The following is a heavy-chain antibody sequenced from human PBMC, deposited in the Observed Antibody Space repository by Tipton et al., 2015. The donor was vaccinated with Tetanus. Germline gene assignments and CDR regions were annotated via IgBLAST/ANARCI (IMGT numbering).Heavy chain of an antibody. CDR2: ISFDGAEH. D-gene: IGHD3-16*01. Sequence: SLRLSCVGSGFTFGHHALHWVRQAPGKGLEWVAVISFDGAEHFYADSVKGRLTMSRDNSKNILFLQMNSMRAEDTAVYYCTSSLNTWYYYGADVWGQGTTVTVSS. CDR1: GFTFGHHA. J-gene: IGHJ6*02. V-gene: IGHV3-30*07. CDR3: TSSLNTWYYYGADV.